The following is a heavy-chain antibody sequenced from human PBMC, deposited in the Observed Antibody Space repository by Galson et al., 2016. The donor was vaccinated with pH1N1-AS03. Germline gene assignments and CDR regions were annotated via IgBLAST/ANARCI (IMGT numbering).Heavy chain of an antibody. V-gene: IGHV3-7*01. J-gene: IGHJ4*02. CDR2: INQDGSKH. CDR1: GFSFSNYW. D-gene: IGHD6-19*01. Sequence: SLRLSCAASGFSFSNYWLSWVRQAPGKGLEWVANINQDGSKHYYVDSVRGRFTISRDNAQNSLYLQMNSLRADDTALYYCARDMLRPVGVTIVDYWGRGTLVTVSS. CDR3: ARDMLRPVGVTIVDY.